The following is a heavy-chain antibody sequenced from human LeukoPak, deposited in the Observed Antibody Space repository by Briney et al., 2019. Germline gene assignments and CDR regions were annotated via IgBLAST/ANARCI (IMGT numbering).Heavy chain of an antibody. Sequence: SETLSLTCGVSGYPLSSGFYGGWIRQPPGKGLQWIGSLYYTGSTEYNPSLKSRLTMSMDKSKNQFSRRLNSVTAADTAVYYCARLWSGYNFDYWGQGTLVTVSS. D-gene: IGHD5-24*01. V-gene: IGHV4-38-2*01. J-gene: IGHJ4*02. CDR2: LYYTGST. CDR1: GYPLSSGFY. CDR3: ARLWSGYNFDY.